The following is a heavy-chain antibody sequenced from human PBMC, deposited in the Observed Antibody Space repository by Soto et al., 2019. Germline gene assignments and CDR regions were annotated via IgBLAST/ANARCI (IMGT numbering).Heavy chain of an antibody. J-gene: IGHJ4*02. V-gene: IGHV3-30*03. CDR2: ISYDGSDE. CDR1: GFTFRSFG. CDR3: ARESEDLTSNFDY. Sequence: QVQLVESGGGVVQPGRSLRLSCAASGFTFRSFGMHWVRQAPGKGLEWVALISYDGSDEYYADSVKGRFTVSRDNSKNTLYLEMNSLRAEDTAVYYCARESEDLTSNFDYWGQGTLVTVSS.